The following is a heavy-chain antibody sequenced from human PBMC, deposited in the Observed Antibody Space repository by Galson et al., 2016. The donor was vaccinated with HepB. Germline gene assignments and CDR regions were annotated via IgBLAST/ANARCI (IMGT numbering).Heavy chain of an antibody. V-gene: IGHV3-23*01. J-gene: IGHJ4*02. CDR2: IRGSGGGI. CDR3: STSNYKSDSAGFDY. Sequence: LRLSCAGSGFIFSTYAMNWVRQAPGKGLEWVSSIRGSGGGIDYADFVKGRFTISRDNSKNTLYLQMSSLRTVDTAVYYCSTSNYKSDSAGFDYWGQGTLVTVSS. CDR1: GFIFSTYA. D-gene: IGHD3-22*01.